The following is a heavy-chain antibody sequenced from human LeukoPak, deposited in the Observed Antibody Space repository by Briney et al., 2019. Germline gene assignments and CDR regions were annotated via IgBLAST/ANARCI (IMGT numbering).Heavy chain of an antibody. CDR2: IYYTGST. CDR3: ARGGRLFLPY. Sequence: SETLSLTCTVSGGSISSSSYYWGWIRQPPGKGLEWIGSIYYTGSTYYNPSLKSRVTISVDTSKNQFSLKLSSVTAADTAVYYCARGGRLFLPYWGQGTLVTVSS. V-gene: IGHV4-39*01. J-gene: IGHJ4*02. D-gene: IGHD1-14*01. CDR1: GGSISSSSYY.